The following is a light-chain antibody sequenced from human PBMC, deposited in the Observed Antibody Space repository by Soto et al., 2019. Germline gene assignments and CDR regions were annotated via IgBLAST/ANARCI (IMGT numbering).Light chain of an antibody. CDR2: DVS. CDR3: SSYTSSSTVV. J-gene: IGLJ2*01. Sequence: QPALTQPASVSGSPGQSITISCTGTRSDVGAYNYVSWYQQHPGKAPKLMIYDVSNRPSGVSNRFSGSKSVNTASLTISGLQAEDEADYYCSSYTSSSTVVFGGGTKVTVL. V-gene: IGLV2-14*03. CDR1: RSDVGAYNY.